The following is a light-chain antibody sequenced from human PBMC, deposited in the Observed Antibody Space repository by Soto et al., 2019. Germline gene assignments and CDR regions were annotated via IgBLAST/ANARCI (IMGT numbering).Light chain of an antibody. CDR3: MQGVETPFT. V-gene: IGKV2-28*01. CDR1: QSLLFSNGYHY. J-gene: IGKJ3*01. CDR2: LGS. Sequence: DIVMTQSPLSLPVTPGEPASISCRSSQSLLFSNGYHYLDWYLQKPGQSPQLLIYLGSNRASGVXAXXSGSGSGTDFTLKISRVEAEDVGVYYCMQGVETPFTFGPGTKVDIK.